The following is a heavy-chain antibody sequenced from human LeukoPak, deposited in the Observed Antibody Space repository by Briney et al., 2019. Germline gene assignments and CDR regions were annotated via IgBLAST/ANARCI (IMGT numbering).Heavy chain of an antibody. CDR2: IIPIFGTA. V-gene: IGHV1-69*13. Sequence: SVKVSCKASGGTFSSYAISWVRQAPGQGLEWMGGIIPIFGTANYAQKFQGSVTITADESTSTAYMELSSLRSEDTAVYYCARGTLDDFWSGYPSPYYYYGMDVWGQGTTVTVSS. D-gene: IGHD3-3*01. CDR1: GGTFSSYA. CDR3: ARGTLDDFWSGYPSPYYYYGMDV. J-gene: IGHJ6*02.